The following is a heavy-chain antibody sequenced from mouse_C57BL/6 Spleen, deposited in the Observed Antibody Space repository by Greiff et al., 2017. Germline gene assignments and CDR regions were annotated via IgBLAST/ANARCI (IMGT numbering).Heavy chain of an antibody. J-gene: IGHJ1*03. D-gene: IGHD1-1*01. CDR2: IWSDGST. Sequence: VQLQESGPGLVAPSQSLSITCTVSGFSLTSYGVHWVRQPPGKGLEWLVVIWSDGSTTYNSALKSRLSISKDNSKSQVFLKMNSLQTDDTAMYYCARSPIYGSSYWYFDVWGTGTTVTVSS. V-gene: IGHV2-6*03. CDR3: ARSPIYGSSYWYFDV. CDR1: GFSLTSYG.